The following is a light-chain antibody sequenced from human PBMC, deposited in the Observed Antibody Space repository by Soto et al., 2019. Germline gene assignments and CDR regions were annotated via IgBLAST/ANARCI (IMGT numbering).Light chain of an antibody. CDR2: DVS. Sequence: QSALTQPRSVSGSPRQSVTISCTGTSSDVGGYNYVSWYQPHPGKAPKLMIYDVSKRTSGVPDRFSGSKSGNTASLTISGRQAEDEAYYYCCAYAGSYVFGTGTKLTVL. V-gene: IGLV2-11*01. J-gene: IGLJ1*01. CDR3: CAYAGSYV. CDR1: SSDVGGYNY.